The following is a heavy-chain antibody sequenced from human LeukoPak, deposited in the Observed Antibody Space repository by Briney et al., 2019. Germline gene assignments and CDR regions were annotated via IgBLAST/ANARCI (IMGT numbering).Heavy chain of an antibody. CDR3: ATHPGGLQSGFDN. V-gene: IGHV5-51*01. J-gene: IGHJ4*02. Sequence: GESLKISCKGSGYSFTSYWIGWVCQMPGKGLEYMGIIHPGDSGTRYSPSFQGQVTISVDRSSSTAYLQWSRLKASDTAMYYCATHPGGLQSGFDNWGQGTLVTVSS. CDR2: IHPGDSGT. D-gene: IGHD5-24*01. CDR1: GYSFTSYW.